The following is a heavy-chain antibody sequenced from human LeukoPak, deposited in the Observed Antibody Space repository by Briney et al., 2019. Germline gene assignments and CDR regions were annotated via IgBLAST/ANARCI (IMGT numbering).Heavy chain of an antibody. Sequence: GGSLRLSCAASGFTFSSYSMNWVRQAPGKGLEWVSSISSSSSYIYYADSVKGRFTISRDNAKNSLYLQMNSLRAEDTAVYYCARGGAMVTAWFDPWGQGTLVTVPS. CDR2: ISSSSSYI. CDR3: ARGGAMVTAWFDP. J-gene: IGHJ5*02. D-gene: IGHD5-18*01. V-gene: IGHV3-21*01. CDR1: GFTFSSYS.